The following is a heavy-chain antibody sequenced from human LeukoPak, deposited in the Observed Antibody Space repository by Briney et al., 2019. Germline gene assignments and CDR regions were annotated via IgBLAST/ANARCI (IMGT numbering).Heavy chain of an antibody. V-gene: IGHV1-69*13. CDR3: ARGGSYYDSSGLDY. Sequence: SVKVSCKASGGTFSSYAISWVRQAPGQGLEWMGGIIPIFGTANYAQKFQGRVTITADESTSTAYMELSSLRSEDTAVYYCARGGSYYDSSGLDYWGQGTLVTVSS. CDR2: IIPIFGTA. J-gene: IGHJ4*02. D-gene: IGHD3-22*01. CDR1: GGTFSSYA.